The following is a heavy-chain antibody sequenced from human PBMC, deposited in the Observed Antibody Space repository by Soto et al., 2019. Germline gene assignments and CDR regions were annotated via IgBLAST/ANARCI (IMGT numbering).Heavy chain of an antibody. CDR3: ASTDFWSGYYWFDP. V-gene: IGHV4-59*01. J-gene: IGHJ5*02. Sequence: SETPSITCTVSGCSISSYYWSWIRQPPGKGLEWIGYIYYSGSTNYNPSLKSRVTISVDTSKNQFSLKLSSVTAADTAVYYCASTDFWSGYYWFDPWGQGTLVTVSS. D-gene: IGHD3-3*01. CDR2: IYYSGST. CDR1: GCSISSYY.